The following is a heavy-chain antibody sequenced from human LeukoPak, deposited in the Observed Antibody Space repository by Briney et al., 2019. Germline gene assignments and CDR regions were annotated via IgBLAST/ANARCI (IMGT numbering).Heavy chain of an antibody. CDR2: ISGSGGST. V-gene: IGHV3-23*01. CDR1: GFTFSSYA. D-gene: IGHD5-18*01. CDR3: AKDRTWIQLWLSDY. Sequence: GGSLRLPCAASGFTFSSYAMSWVRQAPGKGLEWVSAISGSGGSTYYADSVKGRFTISRDNSKNTLYLQMNSLRAEDTAVYYCAKDRTWIQLWLSDYWGQGTLVTVSS. J-gene: IGHJ4*02.